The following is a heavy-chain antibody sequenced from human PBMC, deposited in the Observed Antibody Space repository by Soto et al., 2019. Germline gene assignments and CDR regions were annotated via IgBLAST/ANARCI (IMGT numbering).Heavy chain of an antibody. CDR3: ARVVGYYDSSGYNEYFQH. V-gene: IGHV1-69*02. CDR2: IIPILGIA. CDR1: GGTFSSYT. J-gene: IGHJ1*01. D-gene: IGHD3-22*01. Sequence: SVKVSCKASGGTFSSYTISWVRQAPGQGLEWMGRIIPILGIANYAQKFQGRVTITADKSTSTAYMELSSLRSEDTAVYYCARVVGYYDSSGYNEYFQHWGQGTLVTVS.